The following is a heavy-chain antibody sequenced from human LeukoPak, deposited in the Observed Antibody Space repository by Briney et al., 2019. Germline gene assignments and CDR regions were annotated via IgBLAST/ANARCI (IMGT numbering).Heavy chain of an antibody. CDR1: GQTLRELA. V-gene: IGHV1-24*01. CDR2: FDPENGET. J-gene: IGHJ1*01. Sequence: ASVKVSCKVSGQTLRELAMHWVRLAPEKGREWMGGFDPENGETSFAQKFQGRVSMTEETSTDTAYMELSSLRSEDTALYFCATGGRTDDIGYYFAHRFFRHWGQGTQVTVSS. CDR3: ATGGRTDDIGYYFAHRFFRH. D-gene: IGHD3-22*01.